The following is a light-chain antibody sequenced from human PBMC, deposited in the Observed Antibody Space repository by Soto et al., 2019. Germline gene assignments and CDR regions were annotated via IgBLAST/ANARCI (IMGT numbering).Light chain of an antibody. CDR3: QQYNNWPLT. J-gene: IGKJ5*01. Sequence: EIVLTQSPGTLSLSPGERATLSCRASQSVSSSHLAWYQHKPGQAPRXXIYGASSRATGIPVRFSGSGSGTELTLTISSLQSEDCAVYDCQQYNNWPLTFGQGTRLEIK. V-gene: IGKV3-15*01. CDR2: GAS. CDR1: QSVSSSH.